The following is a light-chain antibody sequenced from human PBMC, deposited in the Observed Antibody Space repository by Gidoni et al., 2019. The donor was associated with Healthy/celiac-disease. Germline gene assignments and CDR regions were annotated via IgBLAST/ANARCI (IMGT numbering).Light chain of an antibody. J-gene: IGKJ2*01. CDR1: QSVSSSY. CDR2: GAS. CDR3: QQYGSSPST. Sequence: DIVLTQSPGPLSLSPGESATLSCRASQSVSSSYLAWYQQKPGQAPRLLIYGASSRATGIPDRFSGSGSGTDFTLTISRLEPEDFAVYYCQQYGSSPSTFGQGTKLEIK. V-gene: IGKV3-20*01.